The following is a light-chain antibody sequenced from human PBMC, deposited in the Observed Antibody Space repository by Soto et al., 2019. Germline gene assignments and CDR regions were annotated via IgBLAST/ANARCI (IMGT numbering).Light chain of an antibody. CDR2: DVI. CDR1: SSDVGGYNY. V-gene: IGLV2-8*01. CDR3: SSYAGSTNFV. J-gene: IGLJ1*01. Sequence: QAVVTQLPSASGSPGQSVTISCTGTSSDVGGYNYVSWYQQHPGKAPRLMIYDVIKRPSGVPDRFSGSKSGNTASLTVSGLQAEDEADYYCSSYAGSTNFVFGPGTKLTVL.